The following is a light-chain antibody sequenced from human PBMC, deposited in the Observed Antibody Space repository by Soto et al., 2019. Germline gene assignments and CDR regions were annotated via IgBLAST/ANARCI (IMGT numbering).Light chain of an antibody. CDR3: QQYKNWPPWT. J-gene: IGKJ1*01. V-gene: IGKV3-15*01. CDR1: ENLNTN. CDR2: SAS. Sequence: EIVMTQSPGTLSVSPGERATLSCRASENLNTNLAWYQQRPGQAPRLLIYSASTRATGVPARFTGSGSGTDFTLTISSLQFEDFAVYFCQQYKNWPPWTFGQGTKVDI.